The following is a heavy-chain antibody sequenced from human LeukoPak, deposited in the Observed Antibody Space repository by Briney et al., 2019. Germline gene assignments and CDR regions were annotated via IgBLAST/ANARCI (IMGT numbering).Heavy chain of an antibody. D-gene: IGHD3-10*01. CDR1: GFSFSNAW. J-gene: IGHJ4*02. CDR2: MESKTDGGTT. V-gene: IGHV3-15*04. CDR3: TTVSDYVWFGELLDY. Sequence: PGGSLRLSCAASGFSFSNAWMSWVRQAPGKGLEWVGRMESKTDGGTTDYAAPVKGRFTISRDDSKNTLYLQMNSLKTEDTAVYYCTTVSDYVWFGELLDYWGQGTLVTVSS.